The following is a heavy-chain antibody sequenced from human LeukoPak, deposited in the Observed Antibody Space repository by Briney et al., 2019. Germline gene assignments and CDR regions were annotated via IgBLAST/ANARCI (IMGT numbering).Heavy chain of an antibody. CDR3: AKGGESNYYYYMDV. J-gene: IGHJ6*03. D-gene: IGHD7-27*01. CDR2: ISGSGGNT. V-gene: IGHV3-23*01. CDR1: GFTFCSYA. Sequence: GGSQRLSCAASGFTFCSYAMSWIRQAPGKGLEWVSAISGSGGNTYYADSVKGQFTISRDNSKNTLYLQMNSLRAEDTAVYYCAKGGESNYYYYMDVWGKGTTVTVSS.